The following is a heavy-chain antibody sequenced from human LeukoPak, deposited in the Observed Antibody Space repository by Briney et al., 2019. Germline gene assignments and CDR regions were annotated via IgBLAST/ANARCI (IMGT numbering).Heavy chain of an antibody. V-gene: IGHV1-69*01. Sequence: SSVKVSCKASGGTFSSYAISWVRQAPGQGLEWMGGIIPIFGTANYAQKFQGRVTITADESTSTAYMELISLRSEDTAVYYCTILRFLEWLSGVAFDIWGQGTMVTVSS. J-gene: IGHJ3*02. D-gene: IGHD3-3*01. CDR3: TILRFLEWLSGVAFDI. CDR1: GGTFSSYA. CDR2: IIPIFGTA.